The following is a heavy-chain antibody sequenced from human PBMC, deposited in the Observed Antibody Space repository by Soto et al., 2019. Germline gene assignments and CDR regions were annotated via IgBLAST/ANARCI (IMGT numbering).Heavy chain of an antibody. CDR1: GGSISSYY. V-gene: IGHV4-59*01. Sequence: SETLSLTCTVSGGSISSYYWSCIRQPPGKGLEWIGYIYYSGSTNYNPSLKSRVTISVDTSKNQFSLKLSSVTAADTAVYYCARGWDEYGDWFEYWGQGTMVTVSS. CDR3: ARGWDEYGDWFEY. CDR2: IYYSGST. J-gene: IGHJ4*02. D-gene: IGHD4-17*01.